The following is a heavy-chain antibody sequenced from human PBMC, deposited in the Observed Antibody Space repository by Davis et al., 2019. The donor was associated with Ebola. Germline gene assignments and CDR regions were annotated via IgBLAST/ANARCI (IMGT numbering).Heavy chain of an antibody. CDR2: ITTNTASP. D-gene: IGHD3-16*01. J-gene: IGHJ4*02. CDR3: ARGMGELALN. CDR1: GYPFTDFA. V-gene: IGHV7-4-1*02. Sequence: ASVKVSCKASGYPFTDFAINWLRQAPGQRFEWLGWITTNTASPTYARGFSERFVFSLDTSVGTAFLQINNLRAEDTAIYYCARGMGELALNWGQGTLVTVSS.